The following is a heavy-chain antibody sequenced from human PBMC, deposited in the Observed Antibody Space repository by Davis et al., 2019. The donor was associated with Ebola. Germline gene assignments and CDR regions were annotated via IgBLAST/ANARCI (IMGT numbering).Heavy chain of an antibody. CDR2: FNISGST. CDR1: GGSSSGYY. V-gene: IGHV4-34*01. CDR3: ARGRTLNDY. D-gene: IGHD3-16*01. Sequence: SETLSPTCPLYGGSSSGYYWSWIRQPPGRGLEWIGEFNISGSTNNNPSLKSRVTISVDTSKNQFSLNLSSVTAADTAVYYCARGRTLNDYWGQGTLVTVSS. J-gene: IGHJ4*02.